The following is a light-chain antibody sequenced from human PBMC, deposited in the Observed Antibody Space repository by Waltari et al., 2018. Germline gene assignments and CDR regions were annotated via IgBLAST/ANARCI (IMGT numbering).Light chain of an antibody. Sequence: EIVLTQSPGTLSLFPGERATLPCGASQSVSSDYLAWSQQRPGQAPRLLIYGASRRPAGIPDRFSGSGSGTDFTLTITRLEAEDFAVYYCQQYGTSPRTFGQGTKVEIK. J-gene: IGKJ1*01. V-gene: IGKV3-20*01. CDR2: GAS. CDR3: QQYGTSPRT. CDR1: QSVSSDY.